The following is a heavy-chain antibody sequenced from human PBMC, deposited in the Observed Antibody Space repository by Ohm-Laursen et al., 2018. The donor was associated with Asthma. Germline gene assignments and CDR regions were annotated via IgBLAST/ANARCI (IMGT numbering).Heavy chain of an antibody. Sequence: TLSLTCTVSGGSISSGDYYWSWIRQPPGKGLEWIGCIYYSGSTYYNPSLKSRVTISVDTSKNQFSLKLSFVTAADTAVYYCARDKVATVTPDYYYGMDVWGQGTTVTVSS. CDR1: GGSISSGDYY. J-gene: IGHJ6*02. V-gene: IGHV4-30-4*01. D-gene: IGHD4-17*01. CDR3: ARDKVATVTPDYYYGMDV. CDR2: IYYSGST.